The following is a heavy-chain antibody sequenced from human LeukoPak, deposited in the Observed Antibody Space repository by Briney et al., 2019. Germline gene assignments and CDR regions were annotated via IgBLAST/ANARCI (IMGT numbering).Heavy chain of an antibody. CDR3: ATWYYYVSSDYYLADY. Sequence: ASVKVSCKVSGYTLTEFSMHWVRQAPGKGLEWMGGFDPEDGETIYAQELQGRVTMTRDTSTDTAYMELSSLRSEDTAVYYCATWYYYVSSDYYLADYWGQGTLVTVSS. J-gene: IGHJ4*02. CDR2: FDPEDGET. D-gene: IGHD3-22*01. V-gene: IGHV1-24*01. CDR1: GYTLTEFS.